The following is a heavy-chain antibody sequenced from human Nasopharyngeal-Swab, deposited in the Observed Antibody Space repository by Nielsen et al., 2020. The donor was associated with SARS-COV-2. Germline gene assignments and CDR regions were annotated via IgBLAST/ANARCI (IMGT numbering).Heavy chain of an antibody. D-gene: IGHD6-13*01. Sequence: GGSLRLSCAASGFTFSRYGMHWVRQVPGKGLEWVAVLSNDGGDKYYADSVKGRFTISRDNSKNTLYLQMNSLRPEDTAVYYCAKDGEVAAARYYFDYWGQGTLVTVS. J-gene: IGHJ4*02. CDR2: LSNDGGDK. CDR3: AKDGEVAAARYYFDY. V-gene: IGHV3-30*18. CDR1: GFTFSRYG.